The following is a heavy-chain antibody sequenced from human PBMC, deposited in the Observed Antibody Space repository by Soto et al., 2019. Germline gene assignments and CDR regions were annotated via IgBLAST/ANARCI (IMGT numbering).Heavy chain of an antibody. CDR3: ALAMLRGIIVFDY. CDR1: GYTFSNYP. Sequence: QVQLVQSGAEVKKPGASVKVSCKTSGYTFSNYPVHWVRQAPGXRLEWMGWINAGNGDTKYSQKFQGGVTITRDTSASTAYMEVSSLRSEDTAVYYCALAMLRGIIVFDYWGQGTLVTVSS. V-gene: IGHV1-3*01. J-gene: IGHJ4*02. CDR2: INAGNGDT. D-gene: IGHD3-10*01.